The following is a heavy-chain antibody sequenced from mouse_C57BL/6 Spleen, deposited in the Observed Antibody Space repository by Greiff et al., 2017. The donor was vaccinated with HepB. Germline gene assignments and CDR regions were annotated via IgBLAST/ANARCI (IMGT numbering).Heavy chain of an antibody. CDR1: GYAFSSSW. Sequence: QVQLQQSGPELVKPGASVKISCKASGYAFSSSWMNWVKQRPGKGLEWIGRIYPGDGDTNYNGKFKGKATLTVDKSSSTAYMQLSSLTSEDSAVYYCARAYYYGSSRGNFFDYWGQGTTLTVSS. D-gene: IGHD1-1*01. CDR2: IYPGDGDT. J-gene: IGHJ2*01. CDR3: ARAYYYGSSRGNFFDY. V-gene: IGHV1-82*01.